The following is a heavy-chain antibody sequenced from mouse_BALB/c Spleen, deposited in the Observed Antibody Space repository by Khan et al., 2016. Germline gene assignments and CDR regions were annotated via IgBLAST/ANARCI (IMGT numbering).Heavy chain of an antibody. CDR2: VNPYNGDT. CDR3: GRGGNYVNLYLDV. Sequence: VQLQQSGPELVKPGASVKISCKASGYSFTGYFMNWVKQSHGKSLEWIGRVNPYNGDTFYNQKFKGKASMTVDKSSRTAYMELLSLTSEDSAVYYCGRGGNYVNLYLDVWGAGTTVTVSS. CDR1: GYSFTGYF. J-gene: IGHJ1*01. V-gene: IGHV1-37*01. D-gene: IGHD2-1*01.